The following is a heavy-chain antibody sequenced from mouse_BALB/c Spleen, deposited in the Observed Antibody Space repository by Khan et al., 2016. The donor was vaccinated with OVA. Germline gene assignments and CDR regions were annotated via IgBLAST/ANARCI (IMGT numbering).Heavy chain of an antibody. Sequence: QVQLKQSGPGLVAPSQSLSITCTVSGFSLTGYGVNWVRQPPGKGLEWLGMIWGDGSTDYNSALKSRLSISKENSKSQVFLKMNSLQTDDTARYYGARAYYGNYREAMDYWGQGTSVTVSS. J-gene: IGHJ4*01. CDR2: IWGDGST. V-gene: IGHV2-6-7*01. D-gene: IGHD2-10*01. CDR1: GFSLTGYG. CDR3: ARAYYGNYREAMDY.